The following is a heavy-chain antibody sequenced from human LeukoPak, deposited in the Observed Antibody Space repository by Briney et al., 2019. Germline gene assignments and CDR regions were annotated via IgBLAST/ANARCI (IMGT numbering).Heavy chain of an antibody. CDR3: AKDHDILTGYHRLGFDY. Sequence: GGSLRLSCAAFGFIVRSNHINWVRQAPGKGLEWVAVISYDGSNKYYADSVKGRFTISRDNSKNTLYLQMNSLRAEDTAVYYCAKDHDILTGYHRLGFDYWGQGTLVTVSS. V-gene: IGHV3-30*18. D-gene: IGHD3-9*01. CDR1: GFIVRSNH. J-gene: IGHJ4*02. CDR2: ISYDGSNK.